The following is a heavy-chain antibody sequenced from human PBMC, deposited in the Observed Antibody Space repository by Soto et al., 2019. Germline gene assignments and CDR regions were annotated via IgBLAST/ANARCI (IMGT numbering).Heavy chain of an antibody. D-gene: IGHD2-15*01. Sequence: GASVKVSCKASGGSLSTNPISWVRQAPGQGLEWMGGTGSGTGPGNHAQKFQGRLTVTADKSTSTVYMELTNLSSEDTAVYYRARRDSGGFYRFFDSWGQGTLVTVSS. CDR2: TGSGTGPG. CDR1: GGSLSTNP. J-gene: IGHJ4*02. CDR3: ARRDSGGFYRFFDS. V-gene: IGHV1-69*06.